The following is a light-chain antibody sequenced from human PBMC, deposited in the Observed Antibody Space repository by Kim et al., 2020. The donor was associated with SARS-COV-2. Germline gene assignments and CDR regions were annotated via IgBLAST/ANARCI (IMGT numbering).Light chain of an antibody. CDR3: QQSYITPFT. CDR2: AAS. V-gene: IGKV1-39*01. J-gene: IGKJ3*01. Sequence: DIQMTQSPSTLSASVGDRVTITCRASQSISSWLAWYQQKPGRAPKLLISAASTLQGGVPSRFSGSGSETDFTLTISSLQPEDFATYFCQQSYITPFTFGPGTKVDIK. CDR1: QSISSW.